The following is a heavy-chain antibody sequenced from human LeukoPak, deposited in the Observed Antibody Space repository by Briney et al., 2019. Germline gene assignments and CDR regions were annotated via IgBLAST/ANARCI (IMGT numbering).Heavy chain of an antibody. CDR3: ARDHVDTAMDYYYYYMDV. V-gene: IGHV3-64*01. CDR1: GFTFGSYA. D-gene: IGHD5-18*01. J-gene: IGHJ6*03. CDR2: ISSNGGST. Sequence: GGSLRLSCAASGFTFGSYAIHWVRQAPGKGLEYVSAISSNGGSTYYANSVKGRFTISRDNSKNTLYLQMGSLRAEDMAVYYCARDHVDTAMDYYYYYMDVWGKGTTVTVSS.